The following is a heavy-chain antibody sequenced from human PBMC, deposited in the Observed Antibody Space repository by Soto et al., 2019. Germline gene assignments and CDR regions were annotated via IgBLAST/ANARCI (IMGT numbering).Heavy chain of an antibody. V-gene: IGHV2-5*02. J-gene: IGHJ5*02. CDR1: GFSLSTSVVG. D-gene: IGHD3-22*01. CDR2: IYWDDDK. CDR3: AHSRGYYHRSGYWFDP. Sequence: QITLKESGPTLVKPTQTLTLTCTFSGFSLSTSVVGVGWIRQPPGKALEWLALIYWDDDKRYSPSLKSRLTITKDTSKNEVVLTMTNMDPVDTATYYCAHSRGYYHRSGYWFDPWGQGSLVTVSS.